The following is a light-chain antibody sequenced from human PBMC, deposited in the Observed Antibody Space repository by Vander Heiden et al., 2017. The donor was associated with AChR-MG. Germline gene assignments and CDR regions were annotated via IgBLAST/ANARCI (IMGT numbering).Light chain of an antibody. Sequence: DIQMTQSPSSLSAPVADRVTITCRASQSISSYLNWYQQKPGKAPKLLIYAASSLQSGVPSRFSGSGSGTDFTLTISSLQPEDFATYYCQQSYSTPDTFGQGTKLEIK. J-gene: IGKJ2*01. V-gene: IGKV1-39*01. CDR3: QQSYSTPDT. CDR1: QSISSY. CDR2: AAS.